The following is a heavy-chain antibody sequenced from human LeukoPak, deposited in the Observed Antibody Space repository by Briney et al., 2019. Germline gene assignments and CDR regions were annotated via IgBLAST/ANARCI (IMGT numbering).Heavy chain of an antibody. Sequence: GGSLRLSCAASGFTFSSYGMHWVRQAPGKGLEWVAVISYDGSNKYYAGSVKGRFTISRDNSKTTLYLQMNSLRAEDTAAYYCAKIDRDGYNFWGQGTLVTVSS. J-gene: IGHJ4*02. CDR1: GFTFSSYG. CDR3: AKIDRDGYNF. V-gene: IGHV3-30*18. D-gene: IGHD5-24*01. CDR2: ISYDGSNK.